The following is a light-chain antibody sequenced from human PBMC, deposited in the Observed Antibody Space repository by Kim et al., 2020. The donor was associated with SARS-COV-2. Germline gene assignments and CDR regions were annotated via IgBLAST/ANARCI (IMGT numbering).Light chain of an antibody. CDR1: SSDVGGYNH. CDR3: SSFTARSPTYV. V-gene: IGLV2-14*03. CDR2: AVN. J-gene: IGLJ1*01. Sequence: QSVLTQPASVSGSLGQSITISCSGTSSDVGGYNHVSWYQQYPGKAPKLLIYAVNGRPSGVSDRFSGSKSGNTASLTISGLQAEDEADYYCSSFTARSPTYVFGSGTKVTVL.